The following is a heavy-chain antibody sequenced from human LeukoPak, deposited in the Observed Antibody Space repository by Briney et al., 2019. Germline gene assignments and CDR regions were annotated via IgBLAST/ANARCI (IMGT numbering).Heavy chain of an antibody. V-gene: IGHV3-23*01. CDR1: GFTFRSYT. J-gene: IGHJ4*02. D-gene: IGHD3-22*01. CDR2: ISGSGGST. CDR3: LTGLLPFDY. Sequence: GGSLRLSCAASGFTFRSYTMNWVRQAPGKGLERVSGISGSGGSTYYADSVKGRFTISRDNSKNTLYLQMSSLRAEDTAVYYCLTGLLPFDYWGQGTLVTVSS.